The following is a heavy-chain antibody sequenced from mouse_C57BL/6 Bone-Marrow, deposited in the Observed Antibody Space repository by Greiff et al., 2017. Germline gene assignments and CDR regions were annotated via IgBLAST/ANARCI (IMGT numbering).Heavy chain of an antibody. J-gene: IGHJ1*03. CDR2: IYPGGGYT. D-gene: IGHD1-1*01. CDR1: GYTFTNYW. V-gene: IGHV1-63*01. Sequence: VQLQQSGAELVRPGTSVKMSCKASGYTFTNYWIGWAKQRPGHGLEWIGDIYPGGGYTNYNEKFKGKATLTADKSSSTAYMQFSSLTSEDSAIYYCARSPPYYDGSSYGWYFDVWGTGTTVTVSS. CDR3: ARSPPYYDGSSYGWYFDV.